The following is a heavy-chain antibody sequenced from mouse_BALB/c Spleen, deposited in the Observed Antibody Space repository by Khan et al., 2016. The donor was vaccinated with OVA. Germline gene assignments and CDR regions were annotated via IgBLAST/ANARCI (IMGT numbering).Heavy chain of an antibody. CDR3: ARTPGYYGSKYYDY. CDR2: ISSGGSYT. Sequence: EVELVESGGGLVKPGGSLKFSCAASGFTFINYAMSWVRQTPEKRLEWVATISSGGSYTYYPDSVTGRFTISRDNANHTLTLQMNSLRSEDTAMYYCARTPGYYGSKYYDYWGQGTTLTVSS. CDR1: GFTFINYA. D-gene: IGHD1-1*01. V-gene: IGHV5-9-3*01. J-gene: IGHJ2*01.